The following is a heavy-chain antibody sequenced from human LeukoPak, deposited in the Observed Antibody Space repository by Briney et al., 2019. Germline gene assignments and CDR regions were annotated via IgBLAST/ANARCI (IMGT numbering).Heavy chain of an antibody. Sequence: SGPTLVNPTQTLTLTCTFSGFSLSTSGMRVSWIRQPPGKALEWLARIDWDDDKFYSTSLKPRLTISKDTSKNPVVLTMTNMDPGDTATYYCARIGGQSPYDFDCWGQGTLVTVSS. CDR3: ARIGGQSPYDFDC. V-gene: IGHV2-70*04. CDR2: IDWDDDK. D-gene: IGHD2-8*01. CDR1: GFSLSTSGMR. J-gene: IGHJ4*02.